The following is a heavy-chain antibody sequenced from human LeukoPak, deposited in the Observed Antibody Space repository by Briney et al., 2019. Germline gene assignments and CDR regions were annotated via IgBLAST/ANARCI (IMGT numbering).Heavy chain of an antibody. CDR3: ARDANYYGSGSYYSFYY. V-gene: IGHV1-8*03. Sequence: EASVKVSCKASGYTFTSYDINWVRQATGQGLEWMGWMNPNSGNTGYAQKFQGRVTITRNTSISTAYMELSSLRSEDTAVYYCARDANYYGSGSYYSFYYWGQGTLVTVSS. CDR1: GYTFTSYD. D-gene: IGHD3-10*01. CDR2: MNPNSGNT. J-gene: IGHJ4*02.